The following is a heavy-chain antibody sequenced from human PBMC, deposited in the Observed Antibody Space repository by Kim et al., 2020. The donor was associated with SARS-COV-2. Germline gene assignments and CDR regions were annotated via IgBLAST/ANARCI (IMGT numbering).Heavy chain of an antibody. J-gene: IGHJ4*02. CDR3: ARRPGYSSAWNFDY. D-gene: IGHD6-19*01. Sequence: YAKEFQGRVTMTRETSTSTVYMELSSLRSEDTAVYYCARRPGYSSAWNFDYWGQGTLVTVSS. V-gene: IGHV1-46*01.